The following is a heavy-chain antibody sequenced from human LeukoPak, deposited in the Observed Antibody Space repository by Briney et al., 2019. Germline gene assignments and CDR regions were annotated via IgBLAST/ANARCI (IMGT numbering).Heavy chain of an antibody. D-gene: IGHD5-18*01. CDR2: INHSGST. CDR3: ARGRGKYSYGSFRPPRPTWFDP. CDR1: GGSFSGYY. J-gene: IGHJ5*02. V-gene: IGHV4-34*01. Sequence: SETLSLTCAVYGGSFSGYYWSWIRQPPGKGLEWIGEINHSGSTNYNPSLKSRVTISVDTSKNQFSLKLSSVTAADTAVYYCARGRGKYSYGSFRPPRPTWFDPWGQGTLVTVSP.